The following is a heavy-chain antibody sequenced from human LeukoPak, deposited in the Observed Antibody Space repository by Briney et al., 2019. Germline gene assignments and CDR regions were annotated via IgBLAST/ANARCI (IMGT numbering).Heavy chain of an antibody. Sequence: GGSLRLSCAASGFTFSSYGMHWVRQAPGKGLEWVAVIWYDGSNKYYADSVKGRFTISRDNSKNTLYLQMNSLRAEDTAVYYCAKDRGSYYAVAFDIWGQGTMVTVSS. CDR1: GFTFSSYG. J-gene: IGHJ3*02. V-gene: IGHV3-33*06. CDR3: AKDRGSYYAVAFDI. CDR2: IWYDGSNK. D-gene: IGHD1-26*01.